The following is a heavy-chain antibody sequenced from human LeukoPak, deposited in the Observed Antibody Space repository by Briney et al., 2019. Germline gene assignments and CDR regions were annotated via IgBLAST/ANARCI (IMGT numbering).Heavy chain of an antibody. CDR2: IYYSGSN. CDR1: GVSISSYY. Sequence: PSETLSLTCTVSGVSISSYYWSWMRQPPGKKLEWSGYIYYSGSNNYNPSLKSRVTISVDTSKNQFSPKLSSVTAADTAVYYCARERAANYYYVMDVWGQGTTVTVSS. D-gene: IGHD6-13*01. V-gene: IGHV4-59*01. J-gene: IGHJ6*02. CDR3: ARERAANYYYVMDV.